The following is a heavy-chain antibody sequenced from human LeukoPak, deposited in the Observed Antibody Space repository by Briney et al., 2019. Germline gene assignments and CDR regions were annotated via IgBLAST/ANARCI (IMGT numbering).Heavy chain of an antibody. V-gene: IGHV3-23*01. CDR1: GFTFSSYT. Sequence: GGSLRLSCAASGFTFSSYTMTWVRQVPGKGLEWVSAISGSGTNTYYADSVKGRFTISRDNSKNTLCLEMNSLRAEDTAVYYCAKDLVANEYWGQGTLVTVSS. D-gene: IGHD5-12*01. J-gene: IGHJ4*02. CDR2: ISGSGTNT. CDR3: AKDLVANEY.